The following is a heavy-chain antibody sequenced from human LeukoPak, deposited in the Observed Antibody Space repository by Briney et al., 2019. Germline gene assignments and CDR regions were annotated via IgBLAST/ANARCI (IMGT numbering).Heavy chain of an antibody. CDR1: GFTFSSYS. V-gene: IGHV3-21*01. D-gene: IGHD5-12*01. CDR2: ISSSSSSYI. CDR3: ARVVATAREDAFDI. J-gene: IGHJ3*02. Sequence: RGSLRLSCAASGFTFSSYSMNCVRQAPAQGLEWVSSISSSSSSYIYYADSEKGRFTISRDNAKNSLYLQMNSLRAEDTAVYYCARVVATAREDAFDIWRQGTMVTVSS.